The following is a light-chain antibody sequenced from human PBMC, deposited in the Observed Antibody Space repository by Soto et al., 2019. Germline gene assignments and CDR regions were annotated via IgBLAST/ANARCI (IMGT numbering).Light chain of an antibody. J-gene: IGKJ4*01. V-gene: IGKV1-5*03. CDR2: KAS. CDR3: QQYKSYPLT. CDR1: QSVSSW. Sequence: DIQMTQSPSTLSASVGDRVTITCRASQSVSSWLAWYQRKPGKAPKLLMYKASTLESGVPSRFSGSGSGTEFTLTISSLLPDDFATYYCQQYKSYPLTFGGGTKVESK.